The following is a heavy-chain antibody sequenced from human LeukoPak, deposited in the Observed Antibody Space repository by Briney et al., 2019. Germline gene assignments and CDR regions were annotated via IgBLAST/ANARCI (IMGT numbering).Heavy chain of an antibody. V-gene: IGHV3-9*01. D-gene: IGHD3-22*01. CDR3: AKDIYHYYDSSGYSDY. CDR2: ISWNSGSI. J-gene: IGHJ4*02. CDR1: GFNFDDYA. Sequence: QPGRSLRLSCAASGFNFDDYAMHWVRQAPGKGLEWASGISWNSGSIGYADSVKGRFTISRDNAKNSLYLQMNSLRAEDTALYYCAKDIYHYYDSSGYSDYWGQGTLVTVSS.